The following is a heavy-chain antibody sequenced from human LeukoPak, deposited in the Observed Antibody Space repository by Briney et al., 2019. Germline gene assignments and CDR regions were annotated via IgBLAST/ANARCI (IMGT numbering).Heavy chain of an antibody. CDR1: GFTFSTYS. J-gene: IGHJ6*02. CDR2: ISGSSDYI. Sequence: GGSLRLSCAASGFTFSTYSMNWVRQAPGKGLEWVSSISGSSDYIFYADSVKGRFTMSRDNAKNSLYLQMNSLRAEDTAVYYCARVLFGYYGVDVWGQGTTVTVSS. D-gene: IGHD3-3*01. CDR3: ARVLFGYYGVDV. V-gene: IGHV3-21*01.